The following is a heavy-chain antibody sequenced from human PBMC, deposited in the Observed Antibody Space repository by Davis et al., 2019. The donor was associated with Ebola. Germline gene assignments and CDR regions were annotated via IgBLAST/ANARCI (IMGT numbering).Heavy chain of an antibody. J-gene: IGHJ4*02. CDR1: GYTFTSYY. V-gene: IGHV1-18*04. Sequence: ASVKVSCKASGYTFTSYYMHWVRQAPGQGLEWMGWISAYNGNTNYAQKLQGRVTMTTDTSTSTAYMELRSLRSDDTAVYYCARPRKTALFDFWGQGTLVTVSS. D-gene: IGHD3-3*02. CDR2: ISAYNGNT. CDR3: ARPRKTALFDF.